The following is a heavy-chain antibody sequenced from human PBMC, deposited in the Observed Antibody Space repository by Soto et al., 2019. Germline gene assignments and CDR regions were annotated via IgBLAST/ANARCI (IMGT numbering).Heavy chain of an antibody. V-gene: IGHV4-39*01. J-gene: IGHJ4*02. D-gene: IGHD3-10*01. CDR3: ARLGVRGVIFDY. Sequence: SETLSLTCTVSGGSISSSSYYWGWIRQPPGKGLEWIGSIYYSGSTYYNPSLKSRVTISVDTPKNQFSLKLSSVTAADTAVYYCARLGVRGVIFDYWGQGTLVTVSS. CDR2: IYYSGST. CDR1: GGSISSSSYY.